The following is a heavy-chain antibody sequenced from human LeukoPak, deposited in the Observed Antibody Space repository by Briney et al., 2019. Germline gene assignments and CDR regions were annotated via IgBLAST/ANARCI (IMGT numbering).Heavy chain of an antibody. CDR2: INWNGGST. CDR1: GFTFDDYG. V-gene: IGHV3-20*04. CDR3: ARARGSYRGFYYFDY. J-gene: IGHJ4*02. Sequence: GGSLRLSCAASGFTFDDYGMSWVRQAPGKGLEWVSGINWNGGSTGYADSVKGRFTISRDNAKNPLYLQMNSLRAEDTALYYCARARGSYRGFYYFDYWGQGTLVTVSS. D-gene: IGHD1-26*01.